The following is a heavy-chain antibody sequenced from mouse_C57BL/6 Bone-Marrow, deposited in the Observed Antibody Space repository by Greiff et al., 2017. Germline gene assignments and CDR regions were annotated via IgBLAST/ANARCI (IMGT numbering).Heavy chain of an antibody. J-gene: IGHJ2*01. CDR3: ARDPHYYGSSYYYFDY. CDR2: ISYDGSN. D-gene: IGHD1-1*01. V-gene: IGHV3-6*01. CDR1: GYSITSGYY. Sequence: ESGPGLVKPSQSLSLTCSVTGYSITSGYYWNWIRQFPGNKLEWMGYISYDGSNNYNPSLKNRISITRDTSKNQFFLKLNSVTTEDTATYYCARDPHYYGSSYYYFDYWGQGTTLTVSS.